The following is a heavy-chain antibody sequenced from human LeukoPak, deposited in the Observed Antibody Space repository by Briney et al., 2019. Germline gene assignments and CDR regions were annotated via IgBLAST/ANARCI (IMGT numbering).Heavy chain of an antibody. Sequence: GGSLRLSGAASGFTFSSYAMSWVRQAPGKGLEWVPAISGSGGSTYYADSVKGRFTISRDNSKNTLYLQMNSLRAEDTAVYYCAKDLKMTNYFDYWGQGTLVTVSS. CDR3: AKDLKMTNYFDY. CDR1: GFTFSSYA. CDR2: ISGSGGST. J-gene: IGHJ4*02. V-gene: IGHV3-23*01. D-gene: IGHD5-24*01.